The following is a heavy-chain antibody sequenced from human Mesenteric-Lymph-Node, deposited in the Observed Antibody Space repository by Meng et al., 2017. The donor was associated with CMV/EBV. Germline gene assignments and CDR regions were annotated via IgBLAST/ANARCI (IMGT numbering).Heavy chain of an antibody. V-gene: IGHV1-69*05. Sequence: SVKVSCKASRGTLSNYAISWVRQAPGQGLEWMGGIIPIYGTPDYAQKFQGRVTITTDESTSTAYMELSSLRPEDTAVYYCANDWRRAFENWGQGTLVTVSS. CDR1: RGTLSNYA. CDR2: IIPIYGTP. J-gene: IGHJ4*02. D-gene: IGHD3-3*01. CDR3: ANDWRRAFEN.